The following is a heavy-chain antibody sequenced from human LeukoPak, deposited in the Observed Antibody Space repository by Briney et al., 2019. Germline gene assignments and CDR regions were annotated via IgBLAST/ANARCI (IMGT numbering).Heavy chain of an antibody. CDR2: ISSSSDYI. CDR1: GFTFSSYS. J-gene: IGHJ4*02. D-gene: IGHD2-15*01. V-gene: IGHV3-21*01. CDR3: AAGKWYGNF. Sequence: GGSLRLSCAASGFTFSSYSMYWVRQAPGKGLEWVSSISSSSDYIDYADSVKGRFTISRDNAKNSLYLHMNSLRAEDTAVYYCAAGKWYGNFWGQGTLVTVSS.